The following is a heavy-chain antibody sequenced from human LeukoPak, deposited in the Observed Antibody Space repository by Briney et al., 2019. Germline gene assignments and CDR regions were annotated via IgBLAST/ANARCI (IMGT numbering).Heavy chain of an antibody. CDR1: GFTFNNYG. CDR2: ISGSGGST. J-gene: IGHJ5*02. V-gene: IGHV3-23*01. CDR3: AKDPSGSYNWFDP. D-gene: IGHD3-10*01. Sequence: GGSLRLSCAASGFTFNNYGMSWVRQAPGKGLEWVSAISGSGGSTFYADSVKGRFTISRDNSKNTLYLQMNSLRAEDTAVYYCAKDPSGSYNWFDPWGQGTLVTVSS.